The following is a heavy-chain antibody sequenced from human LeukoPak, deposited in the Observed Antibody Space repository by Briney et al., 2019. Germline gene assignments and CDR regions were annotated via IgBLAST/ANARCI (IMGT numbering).Heavy chain of an antibody. V-gene: IGHV1-2*02. CDR3: ARGGPIYSSSSGPFDY. D-gene: IGHD6-6*01. J-gene: IGHJ4*02. Sequence: RASVKVSCKASGYTFSDYYIHWVRQAPGQGLEWMGWINPTSGGTTYAQKFQGRVTMTRDTSISTVYMELTRLRSDDTAVYYCARGGPIYSSSSGPFDYWGQGTLVTVSS. CDR1: GYTFSDYY. CDR2: INPTSGGT.